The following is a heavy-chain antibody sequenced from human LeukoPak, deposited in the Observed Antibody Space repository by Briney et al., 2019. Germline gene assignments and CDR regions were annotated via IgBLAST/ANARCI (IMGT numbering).Heavy chain of an antibody. V-gene: IGHV1-69*06. CDR1: GGTFSTHA. CDR3: ATIAADDYYYYYYMDV. CDR2: IIPIFGTT. Sequence: ASVKVSCKASGGTFSTHAISWVRQAPGQGLEWMGGIIPIFGTTNYAQKFQGRVTITADKSTSTAYMELNSLRSEDTAVYYCATIAADDYYYYYYMDVWGKGTTVTVSS. D-gene: IGHD6-13*01. J-gene: IGHJ6*03.